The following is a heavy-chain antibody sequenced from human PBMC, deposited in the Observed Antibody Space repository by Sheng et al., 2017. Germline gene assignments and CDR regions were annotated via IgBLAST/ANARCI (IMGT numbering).Heavy chain of an antibody. J-gene: IGHJ6*02. Sequence: EVQLVESGGGLVQPGGSVRLSCAASGFTLSNYWMHWVRQAPGKELVWVSRINNDGSSTNYADSVKGRFTITRDNAKNTLYLQMNSLRAEDTAVYYCANQVRYGLDDWGQGTTVTVSS. CDR1: GFTLSNYW. CDR2: INNDGSST. V-gene: IGHV3-74*01. CDR3: ANQVRYGLDD. D-gene: IGHD2-2*01.